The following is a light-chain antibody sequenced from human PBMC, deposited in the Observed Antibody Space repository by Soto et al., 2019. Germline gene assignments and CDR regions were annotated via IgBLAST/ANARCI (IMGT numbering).Light chain of an antibody. Sequence: QSALTQPASVSGSPGQSIAISCTGTSSDIGGYSYVSWYQHHPGKAPKFIIYDVTNRPSGVSDRFSGSKSGNTASLTISGLQADDEAVYFCTSYTSTSTRVLFGGGTKVTVL. V-gene: IGLV2-14*03. CDR3: TSYTSTSTRVL. CDR2: DVT. J-gene: IGLJ2*01. CDR1: SSDIGGYSY.